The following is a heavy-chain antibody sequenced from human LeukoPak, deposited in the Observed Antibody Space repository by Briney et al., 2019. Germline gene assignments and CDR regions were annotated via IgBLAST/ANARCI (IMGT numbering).Heavy chain of an antibody. Sequence: SETLSLTCAVYGGSFSGYYWSWIRQPPGKGLEWIGEIYHSGSTNYNPSLKSRVTISVDTSKNQFSLKLSSVTAADTAVYYCARSYSSIHYYYGMDVWGQGTTVTVSS. CDR1: GGSFSGYY. CDR3: ARSYSSIHYYYGMDV. V-gene: IGHV4-34*01. D-gene: IGHD6-13*01. CDR2: IYHSGST. J-gene: IGHJ6*02.